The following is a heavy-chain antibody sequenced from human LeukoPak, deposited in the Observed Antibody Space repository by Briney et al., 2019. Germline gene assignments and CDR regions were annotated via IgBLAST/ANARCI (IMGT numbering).Heavy chain of an antibody. CDR3: AKSIEDTTFYDH. CDR1: GFTFSSYA. CDR2: ISGDGSVI. Sequence: GGSLRLSCAASGFTFSSYAVSWVRQAPEKGLVWVSAISGDGSVIYYADSVKGRFTTSRDNSKNTLYLEMNSLRVGDTAVYYCAKSIEDTTFYDHWGQGTLVTVSS. D-gene: IGHD2-2*01. V-gene: IGHV3-23*01. J-gene: IGHJ4*02.